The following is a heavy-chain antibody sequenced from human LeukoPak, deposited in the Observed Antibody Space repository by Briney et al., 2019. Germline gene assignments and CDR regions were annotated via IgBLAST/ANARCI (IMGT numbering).Heavy chain of an antibody. V-gene: IGHV3-9*01. CDR1: GFTFDDYG. D-gene: IGHD2-2*01. Sequence: GRSLRLSCAASGFTFDDYGMHRVRQAPGKGLEWDSGISWNSGSIGYADSVKGRFTISRDNAKNSLYLQMNSLRAEDTALYYCAKASWHDNWFDPWGQGTLVPVSS. J-gene: IGHJ5*02. CDR3: AKASWHDNWFDP. CDR2: ISWNSGSI.